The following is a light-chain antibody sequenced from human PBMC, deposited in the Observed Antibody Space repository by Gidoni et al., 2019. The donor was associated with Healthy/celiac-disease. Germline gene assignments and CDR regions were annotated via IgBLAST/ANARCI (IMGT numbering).Light chain of an antibody. V-gene: IGKV3-20*01. J-gene: IGKJ2*01. Sequence: EIVLPQSPGTLSLSPGERATLSCRASQSVSSSYLAWYQQKPGQAPRLLIYGASSRATGIPDRFSGSGSGTDFTLTISRLEPEDFAVYYCQQYGRSPYTFXQXTKLEIK. CDR2: GAS. CDR3: QQYGRSPYT. CDR1: QSVSSSY.